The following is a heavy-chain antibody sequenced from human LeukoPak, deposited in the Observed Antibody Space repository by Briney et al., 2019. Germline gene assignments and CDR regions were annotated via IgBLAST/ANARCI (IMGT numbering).Heavy chain of an antibody. D-gene: IGHD3-10*01. CDR2: IKQDGSEK. J-gene: IGHJ4*02. Sequence: GGSLRLSCAASGFTLSGSAIHWVRQAPGKGLEWVANIKQDGSEKNYVDSVKGRFTISRDNAKNSLYLQMNSLTIEDKAVYYCLVRGVSLPYWGQGTLVTVSS. CDR1: GFTLSGSA. CDR3: LVRGVSLPY. V-gene: IGHV3-7*02.